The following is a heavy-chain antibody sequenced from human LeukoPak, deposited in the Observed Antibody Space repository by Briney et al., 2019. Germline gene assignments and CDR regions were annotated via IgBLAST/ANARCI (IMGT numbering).Heavy chain of an antibody. V-gene: IGHV4-39*01. D-gene: IGHD6-6*01. CDR1: GGSISSSRYY. CDR3: ARRDIAARLNWFDP. J-gene: IGHJ5*02. CDR2: IYYSGST. Sequence: SETLSLTCHVSGGSISSSRYYWGWIRQPPGEGLEWIGNIYYSGSTYYNPSLKSRVTISLDTSKNQFSLKLSSVTAADTAVYYCARRDIAARLNWFDPWGQGTLVTVSS.